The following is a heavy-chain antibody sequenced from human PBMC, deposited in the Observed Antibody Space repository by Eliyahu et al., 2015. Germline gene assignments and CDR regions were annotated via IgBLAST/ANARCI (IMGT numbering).Heavy chain of an antibody. V-gene: IGHV5-51*03. CDR2: IYPGDSDT. CDR1: GYSFTSYW. D-gene: IGHD6-6*01. Sequence: EVQLVQSGAEVKKPGESLKISCKGSGYSFTSYWIGWVRQMPGKGLEWMGIIYPGDSDTRYSPSFQGQVTISADKSISTAYLQWSSLKASDTAMYYCARRASARLPLDAFDIWGQGTMVTVSS. J-gene: IGHJ3*02. CDR3: ARRASARLPLDAFDI.